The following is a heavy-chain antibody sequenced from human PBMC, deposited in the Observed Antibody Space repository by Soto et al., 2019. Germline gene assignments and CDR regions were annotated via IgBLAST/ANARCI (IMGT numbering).Heavy chain of an antibody. CDR3: AREDNGSGTNWFDP. D-gene: IGHD3-10*01. Sequence: SETLSLTCTVSGGSISRYYWSWIRQPPGKGLEWIGYIYYSGSTNYNPSLKSRLTISVDTSKNQFSLKLSSVTAADTAVYYCAREDNGSGTNWFDPWGQGTLVTVSS. CDR2: IYYSGST. J-gene: IGHJ5*02. V-gene: IGHV4-59*01. CDR1: GGSISRYY.